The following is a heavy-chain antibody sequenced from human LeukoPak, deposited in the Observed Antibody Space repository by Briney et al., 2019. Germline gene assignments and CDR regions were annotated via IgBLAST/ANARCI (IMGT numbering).Heavy chain of an antibody. D-gene: IGHD6-13*01. J-gene: IGHJ4*02. Sequence: SETLSLTCTVSGGSISSGPYYWGWIRQPPGKGLEWIGAIHYNGSTYSNPSLRSRVTISVDTSKSQFSLRLSSVTAADTAVYYCARDRVSNNWYGGFDFWGQGTLVTVSS. CDR1: GGSISSGPYY. V-gene: IGHV4-39*07. CDR2: IHYNGST. CDR3: ARDRVSNNWYGGFDF.